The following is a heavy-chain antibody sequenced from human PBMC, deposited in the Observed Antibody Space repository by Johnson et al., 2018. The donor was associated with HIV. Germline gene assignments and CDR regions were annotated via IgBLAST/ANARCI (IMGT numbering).Heavy chain of an antibody. Sequence: VQLVESGGGLVQSGGSLRLSCGVSGFAVSSNYMSWVRQAPGKGLEWVSIIYGGGSTYYAESVKGRFTISRDNSKNQLYRQMNNLRIEDTAVYYWARDGESQQLPLGDAFDIWGQGTMVTVYS. CDR3: ARDGESQQLPLGDAFDI. D-gene: IGHD6-13*01. CDR1: GFAVSSNY. CDR2: IYGGGST. V-gene: IGHV3-66*01. J-gene: IGHJ3*02.